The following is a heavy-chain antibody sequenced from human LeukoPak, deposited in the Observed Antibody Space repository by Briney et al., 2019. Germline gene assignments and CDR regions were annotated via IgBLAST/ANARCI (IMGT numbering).Heavy chain of an antibody. J-gene: IGHJ4*02. CDR3: ARDYWSYSSTWLDY. Sequence: GGSLRLSCGASGFRFSNHWLHWVRQAPGKGLLWVARINTDGSLTNYADSVKGRFTISRDNAKNSLYLQMNSLRAEDTAVYYCARDYWSYSSTWLDYWGQGTLVTVSS. CDR1: GFRFSNHW. CDR2: INTDGSLT. D-gene: IGHD6-13*01. V-gene: IGHV3-74*01.